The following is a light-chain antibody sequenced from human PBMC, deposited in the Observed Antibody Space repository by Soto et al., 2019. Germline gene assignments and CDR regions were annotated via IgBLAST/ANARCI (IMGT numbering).Light chain of an antibody. CDR1: SSDVGGYNY. CDR3: CSYAGSYTFV. CDR2: DVS. Sequence: QSSLTHPRSLSGSPGQSVTISCTGTSSDVGGYNYVSWYQQHPGKAPKLMIYDVSKRPSGVPDRFSGSKSGSTASLTISGLQAEDEADYYCCSYAGSYTFVFGTGTKVTVL. J-gene: IGLJ1*01. V-gene: IGLV2-11*01.